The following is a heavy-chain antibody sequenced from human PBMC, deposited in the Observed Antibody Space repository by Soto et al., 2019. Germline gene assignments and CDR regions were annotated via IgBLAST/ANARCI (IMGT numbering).Heavy chain of an antibody. Sequence: QVELVESGGGVVQPGRSLRLSCAASGFTFSSYAMHWVRQAPGKGLEWVAVISYDGSNKYYADYGKGRFTISRDNSKNTLYLQMNSLRAEDTAVYYGAREIGAVAGTRLEYWGQGTLVTVSS. D-gene: IGHD6-19*01. CDR3: AREIGAVAGTRLEY. V-gene: IGHV3-30-3*01. CDR1: GFTFSSYA. J-gene: IGHJ4*02. CDR2: ISYDGSNK.